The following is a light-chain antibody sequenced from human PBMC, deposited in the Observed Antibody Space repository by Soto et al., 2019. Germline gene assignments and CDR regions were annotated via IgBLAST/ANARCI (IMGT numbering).Light chain of an antibody. J-gene: IGLJ2*01. CDR2: EVS. CDR3: SSYASTSTVL. Sequence: QSALTQPASVSGSPGQSITISCTGTSRDVCGYNYVSWYQQHPGKAPKLMIYEVSNRPSGVSNRFSGSKSGNTASLTISGLQGEDEADYYCSSYASTSTVLFGGGTKLTVL. CDR1: SRDVCGYNY. V-gene: IGLV2-14*01.